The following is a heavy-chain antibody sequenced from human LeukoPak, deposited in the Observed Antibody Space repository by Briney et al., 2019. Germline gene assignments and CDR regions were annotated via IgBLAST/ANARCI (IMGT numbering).Heavy chain of an antibody. V-gene: IGHV1-2*02. CDR3: ARSVTYNWFDP. J-gene: IGHJ5*02. Sequence: GASVKVSCKASGYTFTSYYMHWVRQAPGQGLEWMGWINPKSGATNYAQSFQGRVALTTDTSISTAFMELSNLRPDDTAIYFCARSVTYNWFDPWGQGTRVTVSS. CDR2: INPKSGAT. CDR1: GYTFTSYY. D-gene: IGHD2-21*02.